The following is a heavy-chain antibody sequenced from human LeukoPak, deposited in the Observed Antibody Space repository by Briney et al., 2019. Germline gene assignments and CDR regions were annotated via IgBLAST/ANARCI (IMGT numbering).Heavy chain of an antibody. Sequence: ASVKVSCKASGYTFTSYGISWVRQAPGQGLEWMGRIIPILGIANYAQKFQGRVTITADKSTSTAYMELSSLRSEDTAVYYCASHYGDSDYWGQGTLVTVSS. CDR1: GYTFTSYG. CDR3: ASHYGDSDY. CDR2: IIPILGIA. D-gene: IGHD4-17*01. J-gene: IGHJ4*02. V-gene: IGHV1-69*04.